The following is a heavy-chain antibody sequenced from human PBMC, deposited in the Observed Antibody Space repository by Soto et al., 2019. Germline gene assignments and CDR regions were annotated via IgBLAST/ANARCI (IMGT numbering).Heavy chain of an antibody. J-gene: IGHJ6*03. Sequence: EVQLVESGGGLVQPGRSLRLSCAASGFTFDDYAMHWVRQAPGKGLEWCSGIRWNSGSIGYADSVNGRFTISRDNAKNSLYLQMKSLRAEDTALYYCAKEKEWRRQGYYYSRDVWGKGTTVTVSS. CDR1: GFTFDDYA. V-gene: IGHV3-9*01. CDR2: IRWNSGSI. CDR3: AKEKEWRRQGYYYSRDV. D-gene: IGHD3-3*01.